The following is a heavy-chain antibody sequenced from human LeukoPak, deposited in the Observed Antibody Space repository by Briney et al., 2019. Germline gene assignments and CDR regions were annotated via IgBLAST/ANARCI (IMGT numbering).Heavy chain of an antibody. V-gene: IGHV4-34*01. D-gene: IGHD2-2*01. CDR3: ARAAPRVVVLAATDYYYGMDV. CDR2: INHSGST. Sequence: SETLSLTCAVYGGSFSGYYWSWIRQPPGKGLEGIGEINHSGSTNYNPSLKSRVTISVDTSKNQFSLKLSSVTAADTAVYYCARAAPRVVVLAATDYYYGMDVWGKGTTVTVSS. CDR1: GGSFSGYY. J-gene: IGHJ6*04.